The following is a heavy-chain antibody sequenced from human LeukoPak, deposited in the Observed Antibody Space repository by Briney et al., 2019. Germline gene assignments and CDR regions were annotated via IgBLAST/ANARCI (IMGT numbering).Heavy chain of an antibody. CDR2: ISYDGSNK. J-gene: IGHJ4*02. V-gene: IGHV3-30*04. CDR3: ARRERQSANYYYFDY. D-gene: IGHD4/OR15-4a*01. CDR1: GFTFSSYA. Sequence: PGRSLRLSCAASGFTFSSYAMHWVRQAPGKGLEWVAVISYDGSNKYYADSVKGRFTISRDNSKNTLYLQMNSLRAGDTAVYYCARRERQSANYYYFDYWGQGTLVTVSS.